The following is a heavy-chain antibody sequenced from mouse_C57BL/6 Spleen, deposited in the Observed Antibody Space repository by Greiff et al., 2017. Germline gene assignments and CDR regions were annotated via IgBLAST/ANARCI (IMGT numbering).Heavy chain of an antibody. Sequence: DVKLVESGGGLVKPGGSLKLSCAASGFTFSSYTMSWVRQTPEKRLEWVATISGGGGNTYYPDSVKGRFTISRDNAKNTLYLQMSSLRSEDTALYYCARWSYWYFDVWGTGTTVTVSS. CDR1: GFTFSSYT. J-gene: IGHJ1*03. CDR3: ARWSYWYFDV. V-gene: IGHV5-9*01. CDR2: ISGGGGNT.